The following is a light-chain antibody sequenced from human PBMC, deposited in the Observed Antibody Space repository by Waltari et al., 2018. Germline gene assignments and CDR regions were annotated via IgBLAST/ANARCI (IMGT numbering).Light chain of an antibody. V-gene: IGKV1-5*03. Sequence: IQMTQSPSTLSASAVDRVVITCRASQSVNTWLAWYQQRPVKAPNLLIYRASSLQSGVPSRFSGRGSGTEFTLTINSLQPDDFASYYCQQYNSFPWTFGQGTKVEIK. CDR3: QQYNSFPWT. J-gene: IGKJ1*01. CDR1: QSVNTW. CDR2: RAS.